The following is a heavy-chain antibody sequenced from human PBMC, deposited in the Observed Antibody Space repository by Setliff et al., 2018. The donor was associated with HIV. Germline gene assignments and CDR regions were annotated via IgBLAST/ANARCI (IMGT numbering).Heavy chain of an antibody. CDR3: ARAPRIFPEFNNPHPHFDH. V-gene: IGHV1-18*01. CDR2: ISTFDRSI. D-gene: IGHD3-3*01. J-gene: IGHJ4*02. CDR1: GYTFTNYG. Sequence: ASVKVSCKASGYTFTNYGVSWVRPAPGQGLEWMGWISTFDRSINYDDKFEGRITMTTDTSTSIAYMELRCLISDDTAVYLRARAPRIFPEFNNPHPHFDHWGQGTLVTVSS.